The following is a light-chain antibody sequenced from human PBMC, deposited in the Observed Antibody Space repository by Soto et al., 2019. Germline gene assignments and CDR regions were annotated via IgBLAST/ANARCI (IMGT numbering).Light chain of an antibody. CDR3: AVWDGSLNAYV. V-gene: IGLV1-44*01. J-gene: IGLJ1*01. Sequence: QSVLTQPPSASGTPGQRVTISCSGSSFNIGSNALNWYQQFPGTAPKLLIYTDNQRPSGVPDRFSGSKSGTSASLAISGLQSEDEADYVCAVWDGSLNAYVFGTGTKLTVL. CDR2: TDN. CDR1: SFNIGSNA.